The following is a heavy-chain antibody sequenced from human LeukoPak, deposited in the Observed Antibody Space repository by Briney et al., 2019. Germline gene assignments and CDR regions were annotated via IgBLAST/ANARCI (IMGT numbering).Heavy chain of an antibody. J-gene: IGHJ4*02. Sequence: GGSLRLSCAASGFTFSSYAMSWVRQAPGKGLEWVSAISGSGGSTYYADSVKGRFTISRDNSKNTLYLQMNSLRAEDTAVYYCAKDLRATTIVVVIKPLDYWGQGTLVTVSS. CDR3: AKDLRATTIVVVIKPLDY. CDR2: ISGSGGST. V-gene: IGHV3-23*01. D-gene: IGHD3-22*01. CDR1: GFTFSSYA.